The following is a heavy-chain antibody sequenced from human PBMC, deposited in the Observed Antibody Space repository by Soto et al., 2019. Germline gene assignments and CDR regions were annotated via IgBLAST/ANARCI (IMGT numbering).Heavy chain of an antibody. V-gene: IGHV1-8*01. J-gene: IGHJ4*02. Sequence: QVQLVQSGAEARVPGASVKVSCKASGYSFTGLDINWVRQTTGQGLEWMGWMEPSSGRTGYAQKIQGRATMTRDTSINTAYMELSSLTSDDTAFYYCARGVTAGVDYWGQGTLVTVSS. CDR2: MEPSSGRT. D-gene: IGHD1-26*01. CDR1: GYSFTGLD. CDR3: ARGVTAGVDY.